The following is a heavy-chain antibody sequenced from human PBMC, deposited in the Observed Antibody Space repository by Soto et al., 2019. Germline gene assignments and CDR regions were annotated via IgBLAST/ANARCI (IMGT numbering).Heavy chain of an antibody. V-gene: IGHV3-30*03. CDR1: GVTFTKYA. CDR3: ARDGVSVTEYTCNYGNYFDY. CDR2: ISYHGTEK. Sequence: PGGSLRLSCAASGVTFTKYAMHWVRQAPGKGQEWVADISYHGTEKGYADSVKGRFTISRDNSKNTLYVQMNSLRPDDTAMYYCARDGVSVTEYTCNYGNYFDYWGQRSLVTLSS. J-gene: IGHJ4*02. D-gene: IGHD6-6*01.